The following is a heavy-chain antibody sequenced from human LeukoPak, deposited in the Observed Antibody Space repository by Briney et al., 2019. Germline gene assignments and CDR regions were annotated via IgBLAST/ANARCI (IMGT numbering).Heavy chain of an antibody. D-gene: IGHD3-16*01. Sequence: GESLQISCQGSGYRFTSYWIGWVRQMHGKGLEWMGIIYPGASDTRYSPSFHGQVTISADKSISTAYLQWSSLKASDTAMYYCARGGGTNYWGQGTLVTVSS. CDR3: ARGGGTNY. CDR2: IYPGASDT. CDR1: GYRFTSYW. V-gene: IGHV5-51*01. J-gene: IGHJ4*02.